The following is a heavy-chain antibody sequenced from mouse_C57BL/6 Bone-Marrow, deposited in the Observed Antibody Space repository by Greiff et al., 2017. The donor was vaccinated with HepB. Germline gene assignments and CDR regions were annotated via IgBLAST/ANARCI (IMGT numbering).Heavy chain of an antibody. Sequence: VQLKESGPGLVQPSQSLSITCTVSGFSLTSYGVHWVRQSPGKGLEWLGVIWRGGSTDYNAAFMSRLSITKDNSKSQVFFKMNSLQADDTAIYYCAKKSYWDYYAMDYWGQGTSVTVSS. D-gene: IGHD2-12*01. CDR2: IWRGGST. CDR3: AKKSYWDYYAMDY. CDR1: GFSLTSYG. J-gene: IGHJ4*01. V-gene: IGHV2-5*01.